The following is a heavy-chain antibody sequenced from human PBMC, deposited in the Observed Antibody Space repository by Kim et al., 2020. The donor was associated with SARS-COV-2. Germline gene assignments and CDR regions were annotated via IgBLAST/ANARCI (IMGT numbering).Heavy chain of an antibody. CDR3: AQGRDKFDS. CDR2: IYSDGRSS. J-gene: IGHJ4*02. CDR1: GFPFSSYA. Sequence: GGSLRLSCAASGFPFSSYAMTWVRQAPGKGLEWVSVIYSDGRSSYYADSVKGRFTISRDNSMNTLYLQMNSLRAEDTAVYYCAQGRDKFDSWGQGTLVT. V-gene: IGHV3-23*03. D-gene: IGHD2-15*01.